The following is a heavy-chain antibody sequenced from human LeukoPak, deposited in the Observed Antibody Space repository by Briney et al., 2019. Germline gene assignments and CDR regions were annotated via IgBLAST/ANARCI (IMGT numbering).Heavy chain of an antibody. Sequence: SETLSLTCTVSGGSISSYYWSWIRQPPGKGLEWIGEINHSGSTNYNPSLKSRVTISVDTSKNQFSLKLSSVTAADTAVYYCARGPYSITIFGVVATRYGMGVWGQGTTVTVSS. D-gene: IGHD3-3*01. J-gene: IGHJ6*02. V-gene: IGHV4-34*01. CDR3: ARGPYSITIFGVVATRYGMGV. CDR1: GGSISSYY. CDR2: INHSGST.